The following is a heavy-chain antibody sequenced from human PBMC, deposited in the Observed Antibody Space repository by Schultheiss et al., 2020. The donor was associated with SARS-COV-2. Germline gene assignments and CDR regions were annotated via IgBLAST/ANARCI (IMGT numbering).Heavy chain of an antibody. V-gene: IGHV4-61*02. CDR1: GGSISSGDYY. D-gene: IGHD6-6*01. CDR2: IYTSGST. J-gene: IGHJ5*02. Sequence: SETLSLTCTVSGGSISSGDYYWSWIRQPPGKGLEWIGRIYTSGSTNYNPSLKSRVTISVDTSKNQFSLKLSSVTAADTAVYYCAKVDLAYSSSSGWFDPWGQGTLVTVSS. CDR3: AKVDLAYSSSSGWFDP.